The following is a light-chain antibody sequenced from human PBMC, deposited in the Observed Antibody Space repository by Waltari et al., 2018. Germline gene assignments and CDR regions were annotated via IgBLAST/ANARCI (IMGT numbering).Light chain of an antibody. CDR2: DVY. CDR1: SSAIGFYNY. CDR3: NSYTGSSSWV. V-gene: IGLV2-14*03. Sequence: QSALTQPASVSGSPGPSITIPCPGTSSAIGFYNYFSWYQQHPGKAPQLIIYDVYALPSGFSNRFSGSKSGNTASLTISGLQAEDEADYYCNSYTGSSSWVFGGGTKLTVL. J-gene: IGLJ3*02.